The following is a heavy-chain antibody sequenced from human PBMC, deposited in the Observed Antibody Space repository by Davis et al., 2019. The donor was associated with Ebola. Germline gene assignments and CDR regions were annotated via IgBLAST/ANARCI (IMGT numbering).Heavy chain of an antibody. V-gene: IGHV1-69*13. CDR1: GGTFSSYA. Sequence: AASVKVSCKASGGTFSSYAISWVRQAPGQGLEWMGGIIPIFGTANYAQKFQGRVTITADESTSTAYMELSSLRSEDTAVYYCASLTTGYFDYWGQGTLVTVSS. CDR3: ASLTTGYFDY. J-gene: IGHJ4*02. D-gene: IGHD1-1*01. CDR2: IIPIFGTA.